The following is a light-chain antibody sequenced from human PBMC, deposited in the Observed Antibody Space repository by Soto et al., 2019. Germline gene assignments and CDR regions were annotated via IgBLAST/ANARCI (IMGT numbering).Light chain of an antibody. CDR3: QQYKSYPLT. Sequence: DIQMTQSPSTLSASVGDRVTITCRASQSMSTWLAWYQQRPGKAPNLLIYKASSLESGVPSRFSGSGSGTEFTLPISSLQPDDFATYYCQQYKSYPLTFGGGTKVEIK. V-gene: IGKV1-5*03. CDR2: KAS. CDR1: QSMSTW. J-gene: IGKJ4*01.